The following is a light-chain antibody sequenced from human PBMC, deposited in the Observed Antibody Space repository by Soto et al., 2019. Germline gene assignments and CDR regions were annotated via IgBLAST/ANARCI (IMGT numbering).Light chain of an antibody. V-gene: IGKV3-20*01. CDR2: GAS. J-gene: IGKJ1*01. CDR1: QSVSSSY. Sequence: EIVLTQSPGTLSLSPGERATLSCRASQSVSSSYLAWYQQKPGQAPRLLIYGASRRATGVPDRFSGSGSGTNFTLSIRRLEPEDFAVYYCQQYDNSLWTFGQGTKVDIK. CDR3: QQYDNSLWT.